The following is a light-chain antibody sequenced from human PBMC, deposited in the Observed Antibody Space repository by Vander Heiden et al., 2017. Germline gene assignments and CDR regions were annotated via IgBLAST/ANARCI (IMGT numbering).Light chain of an antibody. V-gene: IGKV1-5*03. CDR1: EPPSRW. CDR2: RAS. Sequence: DTQMPQSPSTLPASVGDSVTITCRAHEPPSRWLAWYQQQPGKAPKPLISRASSLEGGVPWRFGGGGAGDEFTLTISRLQPDVLATYCCQQDNRGQTFGQGTKVEVK. J-gene: IGKJ1*01. CDR3: QQDNRGQT.